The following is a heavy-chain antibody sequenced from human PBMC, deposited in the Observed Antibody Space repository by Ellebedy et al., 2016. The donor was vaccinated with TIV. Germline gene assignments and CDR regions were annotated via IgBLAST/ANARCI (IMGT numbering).Heavy chain of an antibody. V-gene: IGHV3-74*01. CDR3: ARVTTLATGTGYYFDY. J-gene: IGHJ4*02. Sequence: GESLKISCAASEFTFSSYWIHWVRQTPGKGLVWVSRISPDGRGTSYADSVKGRFTISRDSAENSLYLQMNSLRAEDTAVYYCARVTTLATGTGYYFDYWGQGTLVTVSS. CDR2: ISPDGRGT. CDR1: EFTFSSYW. D-gene: IGHD4-17*01.